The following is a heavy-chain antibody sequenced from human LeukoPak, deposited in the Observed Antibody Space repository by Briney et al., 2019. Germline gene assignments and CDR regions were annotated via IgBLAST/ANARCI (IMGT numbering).Heavy chain of an antibody. D-gene: IGHD6-6*01. J-gene: IGHJ2*01. CDR2: IRYDGSNK. CDR1: GFTFSSYG. V-gene: IGHV3-30*02. CDR3: GGAAHWYFDL. Sequence: PGGSLSLSCAASGFTFSSYGMHWVRQAPGKGLEWVAFIRYDGSNKYYADSVKGRFTISRDNSKNTLYLQMNSLRAEDTAVYYCGGAAHWYFDLWGRGTLVTVSS.